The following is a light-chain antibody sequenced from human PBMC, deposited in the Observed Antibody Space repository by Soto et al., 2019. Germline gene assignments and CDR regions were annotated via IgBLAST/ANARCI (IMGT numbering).Light chain of an antibody. CDR1: QTVSSY. V-gene: IGKV3-20*01. J-gene: IGKJ1*01. Sequence: SVLTQSPGTLSLAPGERATLSCRASQTVSSYLLWYQQKRGQAPRLLIYDASNRATGIPARFSGSGSGTDFTLTISRLEPEDFAVYYCQHYDSLPITFGQGTKVDIK. CDR2: DAS. CDR3: QHYDSLPIT.